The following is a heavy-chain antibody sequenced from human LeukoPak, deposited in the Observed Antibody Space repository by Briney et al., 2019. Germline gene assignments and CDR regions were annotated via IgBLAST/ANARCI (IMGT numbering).Heavy chain of an antibody. V-gene: IGHV3-48*04. CDR2: ISPDSSAI. CDR3: ARESESSGWYDY. Sequence: GGSLRLSCAASGFTFSRYSMNWVRQAPGKGLEWLSYISPDSSAIYYADSVKGRFTISRDNSKNSLYLQMNSLRSDDTALYYCARESESSGWYDYWGQGTLVTVSS. J-gene: IGHJ4*02. D-gene: IGHD6-19*01. CDR1: GFTFSRYS.